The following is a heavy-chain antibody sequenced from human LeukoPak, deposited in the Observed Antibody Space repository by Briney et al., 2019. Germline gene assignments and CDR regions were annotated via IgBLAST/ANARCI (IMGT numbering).Heavy chain of an antibody. V-gene: IGHV3-7*01. D-gene: IGHD6-19*01. CDR1: GFTFSSYW. CDR3: AKSSGWYAHDAFDI. J-gene: IGHJ3*02. Sequence: QPGGSLRLSCAASGFTFSSYWMSWVRQAPGKGLEWVANINQGGSEKYYVDSVKGRFTISRDNAKNFLYLQMNSLRAEDTAVYYCAKSSGWYAHDAFDIWGQGTMVTVSS. CDR2: INQGGSEK.